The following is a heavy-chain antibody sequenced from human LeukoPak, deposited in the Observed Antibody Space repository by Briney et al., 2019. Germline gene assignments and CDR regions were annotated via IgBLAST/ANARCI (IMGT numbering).Heavy chain of an antibody. CDR3: ATRGDLSWFGALRH. Sequence: PGGSLRLSCGVSGFTFSNYWMDWVPQAPGKGVEWVAFIRSDGRETIYAGSVKGRFTISRDNAKNSLYLQMNNLRVEDTAVYYCATRGDLSWFGALRHWSQGTVVTVSS. J-gene: IGHJ4*02. CDR1: GFTFSNYW. CDR2: IRSDGRET. V-gene: IGHV3-7*01. D-gene: IGHD3-16*02.